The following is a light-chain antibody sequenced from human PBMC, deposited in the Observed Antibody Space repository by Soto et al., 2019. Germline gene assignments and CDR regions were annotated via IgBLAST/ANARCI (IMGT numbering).Light chain of an antibody. CDR1: QSVSSD. CDR3: QQYNKWPLT. Sequence: EIVMTQSPATLSVSPGERATLSCRASQSVSSDLVWYQQKPGQAPRLLIYDTSTRATGIPARFSGSGSGTEFTLTISSLQSEDFAVYHCQQYNKWPLTFGGGTKVDSK. CDR2: DTS. J-gene: IGKJ4*01. V-gene: IGKV3-15*01.